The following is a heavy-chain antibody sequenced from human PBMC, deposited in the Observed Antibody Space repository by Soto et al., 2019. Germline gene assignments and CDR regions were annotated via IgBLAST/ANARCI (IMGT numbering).Heavy chain of an antibody. CDR2: IYYSGST. CDR3: ARHGYYVISDYFDY. CDR1: GGSISSSSYY. D-gene: IGHD3-10*02. J-gene: IGHJ4*02. Sequence: SETLSLTCTVSGGSISSSSYYWGWIRQPPGKRQEWIASIYYSGSTYYNPSLKSRVTVSVDTSKNQFSLKLSSVTAAETAVYYCARHGYYVISDYFDYWGQGTLVTVSS. V-gene: IGHV4-39*01.